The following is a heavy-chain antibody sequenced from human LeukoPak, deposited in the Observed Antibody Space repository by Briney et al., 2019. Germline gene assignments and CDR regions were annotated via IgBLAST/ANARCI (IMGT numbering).Heavy chain of an antibody. V-gene: IGHV4-61*01. Sequence: SETLSLTCTVSGASVSSGSYYWSWIRQPPGKGLEWIGYLYYSGSTNYDPSLKNRVTISLDASKNQFSLRLTSVTAADTAVYYCARVLYDWLDPWGQGTLVTVSS. CDR1: GASVSSGSYY. CDR3: ARVLYDWLDP. J-gene: IGHJ5*02. D-gene: IGHD2-8*01. CDR2: LYYSGST.